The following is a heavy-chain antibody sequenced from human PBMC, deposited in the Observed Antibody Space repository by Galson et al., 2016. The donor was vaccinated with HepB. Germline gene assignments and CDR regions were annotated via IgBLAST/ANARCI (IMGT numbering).Heavy chain of an antibody. V-gene: IGHV2-5*02. CDR2: IYWDDDK. CDR1: GFSLSTSGVG. CDR3: ANRRVVQGVIRWFDP. D-gene: IGHD3-10*01. J-gene: IGHJ5*02. Sequence: PALVKPTQTLTLTCTFSGFSLSTSGVGVGWIRQPPGKALEWLALIYWDDDKRYSPSLKSRPTITKDTSKNQVVLTMTNMDPVDTATYYCANRRVVQGVIRWFDPWGQGTLVTVSS.